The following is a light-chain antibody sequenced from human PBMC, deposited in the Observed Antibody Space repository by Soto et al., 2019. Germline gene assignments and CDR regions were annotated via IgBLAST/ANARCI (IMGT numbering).Light chain of an antibody. CDR1: QSLLNSNGYNY. J-gene: IGKJ1*01. CDR3: MQALQAPLT. Sequence: DIVMTQSPLSLPVTPGEPATISCRSSQSLLNSNGYNYLDWYLQKPGQSPQLLIFLGSSRASGVPDRFRGSGSGTDFTLTISRVEAEDVGFYYCMQALQAPLTFGRGTMVEIK. CDR2: LGS. V-gene: IGKV2-28*01.